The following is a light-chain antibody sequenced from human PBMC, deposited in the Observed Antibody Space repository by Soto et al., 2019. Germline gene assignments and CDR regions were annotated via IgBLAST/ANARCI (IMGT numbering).Light chain of an antibody. V-gene: IGKV3-15*01. CDR3: QQYYNWPRT. CDR2: GAS. Sequence: EIVLTQSPAALSLSPGARATLSWRASQSVSSYLAWYQQKPGQAPRLLTYGASTRATGIPARFSGSGSGTEFTLTISSLQPEDFAVYYCQQYYNWPRTFGQGTKVDIK. CDR1: QSVSSY. J-gene: IGKJ1*01.